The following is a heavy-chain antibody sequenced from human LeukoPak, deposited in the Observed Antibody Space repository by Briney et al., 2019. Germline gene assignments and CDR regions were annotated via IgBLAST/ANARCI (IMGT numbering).Heavy chain of an antibody. CDR3: ARDRAAAGLNNWFDP. V-gene: IGHV4-34*01. CDR2: INHSGST. J-gene: IGHJ5*02. CDR1: GGSFSGYY. Sequence: SETLSLTCTVYGGSFSGYYWSWIRQPPGKGLEWIGEINHSGSTNYSPSLKSRVTVSVDTSTNQFSLKLSSVTAADTAVYYCARDRAAAGLNNWFDPWGQGTRVTVSS. D-gene: IGHD6-13*01.